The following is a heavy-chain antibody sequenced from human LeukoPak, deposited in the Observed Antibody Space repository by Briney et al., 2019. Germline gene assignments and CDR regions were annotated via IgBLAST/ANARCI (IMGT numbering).Heavy chain of an antibody. Sequence: ASVKVSCKASGYTFTGYYMHWVRQAPGQGLEWMGRINPNSGGTNYAQKFQGRVTMTRDTSISTAYMELGRLRSDDTAVYYCARGERLLFYYYYYMDVWGKGTTVTVSS. CDR1: GYTFTGYY. J-gene: IGHJ6*03. V-gene: IGHV1-2*06. CDR2: INPNSGGT. D-gene: IGHD2-2*01. CDR3: ARGERLLFYYYYYMDV.